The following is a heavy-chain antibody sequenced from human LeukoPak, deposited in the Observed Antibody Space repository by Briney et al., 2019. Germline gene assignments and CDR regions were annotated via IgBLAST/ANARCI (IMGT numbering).Heavy chain of an antibody. CDR2: INPDGSTN. V-gene: IGHV3-74*01. J-gene: IGHJ3*02. CDR3: ARSSNPASDI. Sequence: GGSLRLSCAASGFTFSNYCMRWVRQVPGKGLVWVSRINPDGSTNTPADSGRGRFTISRDNAKTTLYLQMNSRRAEDTAVYYCARSSNPASDIWGQGTVVTVSS. CDR1: GFTFSNYC. D-gene: IGHD1-14*01.